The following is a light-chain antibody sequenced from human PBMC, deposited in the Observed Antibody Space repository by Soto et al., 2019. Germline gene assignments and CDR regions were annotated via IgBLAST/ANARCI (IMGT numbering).Light chain of an antibody. CDR2: DVS. Sequence: QSALTQPRSVSGSPGQSVTISCTGTSGDVGGYNFVSWYQQNPGKAPTLMIFDVSQRPSGVPDRFSGSKSGNTASLTISGLQAEDEADYYCGSWDSSLSAYVFGTGTKLTVL. J-gene: IGLJ1*01. V-gene: IGLV2-11*01. CDR3: GSWDSSLSAYV. CDR1: SGDVGGYNF.